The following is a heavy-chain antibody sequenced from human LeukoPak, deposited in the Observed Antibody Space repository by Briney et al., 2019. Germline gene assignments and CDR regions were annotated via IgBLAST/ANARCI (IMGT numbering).Heavy chain of an antibody. J-gene: IGHJ6*03. CDR2: INPSGGST. Sequence: ASVKVSCKASGYTFTGYYMHWVRQAPGQGLEWMGWINPSGGSTTYAQKFQGRVTMTRDMSTSTVYMELSSLRSEDTAVYYCARDGFYCSSTSCYGHYYMDVWGKGTTVTVSS. V-gene: IGHV1-46*01. CDR1: GYTFTGYY. D-gene: IGHD2-2*01. CDR3: ARDGFYCSSTSCYGHYYMDV.